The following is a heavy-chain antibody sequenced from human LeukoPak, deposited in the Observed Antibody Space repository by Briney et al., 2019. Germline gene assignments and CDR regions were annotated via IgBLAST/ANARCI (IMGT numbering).Heavy chain of an antibody. V-gene: IGHV4-4*07. Sequence: SETLSLTCTVSGGSISSHYWSWIRQPAGRGLEWIGRIYTSGSTNYNPSLKSRVTMSVDTSKNQFSLKLSSVTAADTAVYYCARNLGYSSSSWGEDWGQGTLVTVSS. D-gene: IGHD6-6*01. J-gene: IGHJ4*02. CDR1: GGSISSHY. CDR3: ARNLGYSSSSWGED. CDR2: IYTSGST.